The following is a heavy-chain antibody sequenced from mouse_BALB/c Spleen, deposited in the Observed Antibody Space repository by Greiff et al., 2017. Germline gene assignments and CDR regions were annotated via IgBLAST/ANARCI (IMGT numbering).Heavy chain of an antibody. D-gene: IGHD1-2*01. J-gene: IGHJ1*01. V-gene: IGHV5-17*02. CDR3: ARSRRLLWYFDV. CDR1: GFTFSSFG. CDR2: ISSGSSTI. Sequence: EVKVVESGGGLVQPGGSRKLSCAASGFTFSSFGMHWVRQAPEKGLEWVAYISSGSSTIYYADTVKGRFTISRDNPKNTLFLQMTSLRSEDTAMYYCARSRRLLWYFDVWGAGTTVTVSS.